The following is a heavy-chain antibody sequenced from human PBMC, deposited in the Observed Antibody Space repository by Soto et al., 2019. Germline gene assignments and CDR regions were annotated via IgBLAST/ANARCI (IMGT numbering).Heavy chain of an antibody. CDR1: GYTFTGYY. V-gene: IGHV1-2*02. J-gene: IGHJ4*02. CDR3: ARNHLYGDYGDS. CDR2: INPNSGGT. D-gene: IGHD4-17*01. Sequence: QVQLVQSGAEVKKPGASVKVSCKASGYTFTGYYMHWVRQAPGQGLKWMGWINPNSGGTNYAQKFQGRVTRTRDTSISTAYMELSRLRSDDTAVYYCARNHLYGDYGDSWAQGTLVTVSS.